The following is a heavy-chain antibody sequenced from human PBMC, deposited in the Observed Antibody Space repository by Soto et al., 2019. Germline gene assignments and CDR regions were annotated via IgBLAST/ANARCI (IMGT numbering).Heavy chain of an antibody. CDR1: GFTFSSYA. V-gene: IGHV3-23*01. D-gene: IGHD6-19*01. J-gene: IGHJ4*02. CDR2: ISGSGGST. CDR3: AKGKGVASTISGWATFGY. Sequence: GGSLRLSCAASGFTFSSYAMSWVRQAPGKGLEWVSAISGSGGSTYYADSVKGRFTISRDNSKNTLYLQMNSLRAEDTAVYYCAKGKGVASTISGWATFGYWGQGTLVTVSS.